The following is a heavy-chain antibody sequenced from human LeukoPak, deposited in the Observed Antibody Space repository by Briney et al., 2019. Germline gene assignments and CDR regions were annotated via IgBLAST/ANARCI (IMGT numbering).Heavy chain of an antibody. CDR2: IKQDGSEK. D-gene: IGHD6-6*01. J-gene: IGHJ6*02. CDR3: ARGARYYYGMDV. Sequence: GGSLRVSSAASGFTFSNYWMNWVRQAPGKGLEWVANIKQDGSEKYYVDSVKGRLTISRDNAKNSLYLQMNSLRAEDTAVYYCARGARYYYGMDVWGQGTTVTVSS. V-gene: IGHV3-7*01. CDR1: GFTFSNYW.